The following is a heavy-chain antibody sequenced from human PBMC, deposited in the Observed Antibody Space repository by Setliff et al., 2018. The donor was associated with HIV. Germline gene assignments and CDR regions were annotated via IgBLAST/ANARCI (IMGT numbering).Heavy chain of an antibody. CDR3: ARSPSYRSSWEYYFDY. Sequence: SETLSLTCTVSGDSISGYHWNWLRQTPGKGLEWIGYIYTSRGTNYNHSLRTRVIISVDTSNQFSLKLSSVTAADAAVCYCARSPSYRSSWEYYFDYWGQGILVTVSS. CDR2: IYTSRGT. J-gene: IGHJ4*02. CDR1: GDSISGYH. V-gene: IGHV4-4*09. D-gene: IGHD6-13*01.